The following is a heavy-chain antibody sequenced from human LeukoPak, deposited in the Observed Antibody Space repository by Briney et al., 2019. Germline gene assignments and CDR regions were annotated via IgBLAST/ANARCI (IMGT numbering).Heavy chain of an antibody. CDR3: ARDLSGSLYFDY. J-gene: IGHJ4*02. CDR1: GASISSYY. D-gene: IGHD3-10*01. CDR2: LYISGCT. Sequence: PSETLSLTCTVSGASISSYYYNWIRQTAGRGLEWIGRLYISGCTDYNPSLKSRVTISVDTSNNQFSLNLNSVTAADTAVYFCARDLSGSLYFDYWGQGVLVTVSS. V-gene: IGHV4-4*07.